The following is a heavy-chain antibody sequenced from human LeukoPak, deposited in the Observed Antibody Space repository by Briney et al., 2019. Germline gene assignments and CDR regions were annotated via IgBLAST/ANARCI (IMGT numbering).Heavy chain of an antibody. CDR2: FDRKNGDT. Sequence: ASVKVSCRVSGFTLADLSMHWVRQAPGKGLEWVGGFDRKNGDTIYAQRFRGRVTLTEDTSTGTAYMDLSSLSADDTAVYYCATGVFCATTTCPGYQHYYYFMDVWGKGTTVTVSS. J-gene: IGHJ6*03. V-gene: IGHV1-24*01. CDR1: GFTLADLS. CDR3: ATGVFCATTTCPGYQHYYYFMDV. D-gene: IGHD2-2*01.